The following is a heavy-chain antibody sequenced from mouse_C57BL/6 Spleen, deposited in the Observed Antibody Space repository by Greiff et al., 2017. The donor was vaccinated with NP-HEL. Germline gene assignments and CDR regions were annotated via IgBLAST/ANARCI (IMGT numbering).Heavy chain of an antibody. Sequence: EVKLMESGPGLVKPSQSLSLTCSVTGYSITSGYYWNWIRQFPGNKLEWMGYISYDGSNNYNPSLKNRISITRDTSKNQFFLKLNSVTTEDTATYYCARDNYKYFDYWGQGTTLTVSS. CDR2: ISYDGSN. V-gene: IGHV3-6*01. D-gene: IGHD1-3*01. CDR3: ARDNYKYFDY. J-gene: IGHJ2*01. CDR1: GYSITSGYY.